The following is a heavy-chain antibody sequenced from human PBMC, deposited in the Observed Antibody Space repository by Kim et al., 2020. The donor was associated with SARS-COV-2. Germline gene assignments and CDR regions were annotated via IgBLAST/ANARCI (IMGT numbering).Heavy chain of an antibody. J-gene: IGHJ6*02. D-gene: IGHD3-10*01. CDR1: GFTFSSYS. V-gene: IGHV3-21*01. CDR3: ARDDDVLPLLWFGEFNGMDV. CDR2: ISSSSSYI. Sequence: GGSLRLSCAASGFTFSSYSMNWVRQAPGKGLEWVSSISSSSSYIYYADSVKGRFTISRDNAKNSLYLQMNSLRAEDTAVYYCARDDDVLPLLWFGEFNGMDVWGQGAPVTVSS.